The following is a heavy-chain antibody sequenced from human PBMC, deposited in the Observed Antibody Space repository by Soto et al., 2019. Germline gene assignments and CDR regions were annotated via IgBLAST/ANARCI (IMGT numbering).Heavy chain of an antibody. CDR3: ARDLYYYDSSGYYYTYAGYFQH. D-gene: IGHD3-22*01. Sequence: SETLSLTCTVSGGSISSSSYYWGWIRQPPGKGLEWIGSIYYSGYTYYNPSLKSRVTISVDTSKNQFSLKLSSVTAADTAAYYCARDLYYYDSSGYYYTYAGYFQHWGQGTLVTVS. CDR2: IYYSGYT. CDR1: GGSISSSSYY. V-gene: IGHV4-39*02. J-gene: IGHJ1*01.